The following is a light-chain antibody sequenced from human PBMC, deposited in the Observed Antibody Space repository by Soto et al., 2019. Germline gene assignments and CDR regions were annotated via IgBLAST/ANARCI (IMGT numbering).Light chain of an antibody. V-gene: IGKV1-5*01. CDR2: DAS. CDR3: QQYNTYAT. Sequence: DIQLTQSPSTLSAAVGDSVTITCRASQNIRNLLAWYQQKPGKAPKPLIYDASTLKTGVPSRFSGSGSGSAVNFTSTGLHTDDFANYFCQQYNTYATCGQGTRLDIK. CDR1: QNIRNL. J-gene: IGKJ5*01.